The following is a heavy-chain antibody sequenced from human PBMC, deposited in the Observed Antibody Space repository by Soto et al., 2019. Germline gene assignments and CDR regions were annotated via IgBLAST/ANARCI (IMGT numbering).Heavy chain of an antibody. CDR3: SRQYSSGWYWFDP. D-gene: IGHD6-19*01. Sequence: GESLKISCKGSGYSFTSYWIGWVRQMPGKGLEWMGIIYPGDSDTRYSPSFQGRVTISADKSISTAYLQWSSLKASDTAMYYCSRQYSSGWYWFDPWGQGTLVTVSS. J-gene: IGHJ5*02. CDR2: IYPGDSDT. CDR1: GYSFTSYW. V-gene: IGHV5-51*01.